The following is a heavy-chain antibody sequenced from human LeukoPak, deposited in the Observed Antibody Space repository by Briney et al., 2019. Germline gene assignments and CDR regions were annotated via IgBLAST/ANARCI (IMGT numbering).Heavy chain of an antibody. Sequence: GGSLRLSCTASGFTFSDYWMTWVRQAPGKGPEWVANIKQGGSQRYYVDSVRGRFTISRDNAKNSLFLQMNGLRAEDTAVYYCARRGGSSSRRGPIDYWGQGTLVTVSS. CDR3: ARRGGSSSRRGPIDY. D-gene: IGHD6-6*01. CDR1: GFTFSDYW. J-gene: IGHJ4*02. V-gene: IGHV3-7*01. CDR2: IKQGGSQR.